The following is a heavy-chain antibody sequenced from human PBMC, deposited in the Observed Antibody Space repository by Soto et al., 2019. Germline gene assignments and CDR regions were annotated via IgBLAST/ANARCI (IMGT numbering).Heavy chain of an antibody. Sequence: QVQLVESGGGVVQPGRSLRLSCAASGFTFSSYGMHLVRQAPGKGLEWVAVIWYDGSNKYYADSVKGRFTISRDNSKNTLYLQMNSLRAEDTAVYYCARGGRRTTVVISDAFDICVQGTMVTVSS. CDR1: GFTFSSYG. J-gene: IGHJ3*02. CDR2: IWYDGSNK. CDR3: ARGGRRTTVVISDAFDI. V-gene: IGHV3-33*01. D-gene: IGHD4-17*01.